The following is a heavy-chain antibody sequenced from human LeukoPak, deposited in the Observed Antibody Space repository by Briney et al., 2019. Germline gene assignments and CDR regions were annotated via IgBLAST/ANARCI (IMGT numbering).Heavy chain of an antibody. CDR1: GYTLTELS. J-gene: IGHJ6*03. CDR2: FDPEDGET. Sequence: ASVRVSCTVSGYTLTELSMHWVRQAPGKGLEWMGGFDPEDGETIYAQKFQGRVTMTEDTSTDTAYMELSSLRAEDTAVYYCARDRTGQQLISRKEYYYMDVWGKGTTVTISS. V-gene: IGHV1-24*01. CDR3: ARDRTGQQLISRKEYYYMDV. D-gene: IGHD4-11*01.